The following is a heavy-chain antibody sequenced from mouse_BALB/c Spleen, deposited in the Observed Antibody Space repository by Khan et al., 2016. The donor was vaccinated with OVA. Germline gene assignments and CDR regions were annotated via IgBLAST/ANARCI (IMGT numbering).Heavy chain of an antibody. CDR1: GFTFSSYS. Sequence: EVELVESGGGLVKPGGSLRLSCAASGFTFSSYSMSWVRQTPEKRLEWVATITSGGSYTYYPDSVQGRFTITRENAKNTLYLQMSSLKTKDTAIYYCTSDRNYYGSSFYFDYWGQGTTLTVSS. CDR2: ITSGGSYT. J-gene: IGHJ2*01. D-gene: IGHD1-1*01. V-gene: IGHV5-6-4*01. CDR3: TSDRNYYGSSFYFDY.